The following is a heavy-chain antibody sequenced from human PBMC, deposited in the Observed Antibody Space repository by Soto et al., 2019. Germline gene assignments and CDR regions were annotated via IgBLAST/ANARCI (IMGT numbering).Heavy chain of an antibody. J-gene: IGHJ6*02. CDR3: ASHSGWNYYYGMDV. V-gene: IGHV1-69*12. Sequence: QVQLVQSGAEVKKPGSSVKVSCKASGGTFSSSAISWVRQAPGQGLEWMGGIIPICGTANYAQKFQGRVTITVDDSTSTAYMELISLRSEGTAVYYWASHSGWNYYYGMDVWGQGTTVTVSS. D-gene: IGHD3-22*01. CDR1: GGTFSSSA. CDR2: IIPICGTA.